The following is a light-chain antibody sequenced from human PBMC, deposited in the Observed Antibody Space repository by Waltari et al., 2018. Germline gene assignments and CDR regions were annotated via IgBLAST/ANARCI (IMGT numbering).Light chain of an antibody. Sequence: QSVLTQPPSASGTPGQRVTISFSGRSSNLGSHAVNWFQHLPGTAPKLLSYSNDQRPSGVPDRFSGSKSGTSASLAISGLQSEDEADYYCATWDASLNGHVFGTGTKVTVL. J-gene: IGLJ1*01. CDR3: ATWDASLNGHV. CDR2: SND. CDR1: SSNLGSHA. V-gene: IGLV1-44*01.